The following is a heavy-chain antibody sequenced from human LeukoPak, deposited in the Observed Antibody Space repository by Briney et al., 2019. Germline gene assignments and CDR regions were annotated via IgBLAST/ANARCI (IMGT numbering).Heavy chain of an antibody. D-gene: IGHD4-17*01. J-gene: IGHJ3*02. CDR1: GGTFSSYA. CDR3: ARLRVPHAFDI. V-gene: IGHV1-2*02. CDR2: INPNSGGT. Sequence: ASVKVSCKASGGTFSSYAISWVRQAPGQGLEWMGWINPNSGGTNYAQKFQGRVTMTRDTSISTAYMELSRLRSDDTAVYYCARLRVPHAFDIWGQGTMVTVSS.